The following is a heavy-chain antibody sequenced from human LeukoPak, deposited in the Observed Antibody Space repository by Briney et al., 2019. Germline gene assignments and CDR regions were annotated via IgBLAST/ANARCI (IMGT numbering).Heavy chain of an antibody. J-gene: IGHJ4*02. Sequence: SSVKVSCKASGGTFSSYTISWVRQAPGQGLEWMGRIIPILGIANYAQKFQGRVTITADKSTSTAYMELSSLRSEDTAVYYCAREGSYCSSTSCYTSYWGQGTLVTVSS. CDR3: AREGSYCSSTSCYTSY. CDR1: GGTFSSYT. CDR2: IIPILGIA. D-gene: IGHD2-2*02. V-gene: IGHV1-69*04.